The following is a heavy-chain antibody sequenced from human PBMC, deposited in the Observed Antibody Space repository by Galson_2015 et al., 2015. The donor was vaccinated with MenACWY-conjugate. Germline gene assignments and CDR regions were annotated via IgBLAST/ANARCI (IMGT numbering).Heavy chain of an antibody. D-gene: IGHD3-3*01. V-gene: IGHV3-53*01. CDR2: IYSGGST. Sequence: SLRLSCAASGFTVSSNYMSWVRQAPGKGLEWVSVIYSGGSTYYADSVKGRFTISRDNSRNTLYLQMNSLRAEDTAVYYCARGVRCLEWFYGMDVWVQGTTVTVSS. J-gene: IGHJ6*02. CDR1: GFTVSSNY. CDR3: ARGVRCLEWFYGMDV.